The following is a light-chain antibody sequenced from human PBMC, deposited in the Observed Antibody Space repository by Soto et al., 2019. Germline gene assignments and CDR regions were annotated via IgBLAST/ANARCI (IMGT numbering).Light chain of an antibody. CDR2: GNS. CDR1: SSNIGAGYD. J-gene: IGLJ3*02. V-gene: IGLV1-40*01. Sequence: QAVLTQPPSVSGAPGQRVTISCTGSSSNIGAGYDVHWYQQLPGTAPKLLIYGNSNRPSGVPDRFSGSKSGTSASLAITGLQAEDEADYYCQSYDSSRSVWVFGGGTKLTVL. CDR3: QSYDSSRSVWV.